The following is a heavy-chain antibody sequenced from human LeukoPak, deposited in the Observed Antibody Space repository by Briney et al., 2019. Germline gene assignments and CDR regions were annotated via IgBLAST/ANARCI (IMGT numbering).Heavy chain of an antibody. CDR2: IWYGGSNK. D-gene: IGHD2-2*01. J-gene: IGHJ3*02. CDR1: GCTFSSYG. V-gene: IGHV3-30*18. Sequence: GRSLRLSCAASGCTFSSYGMHWVRQAPGKGLEWVAVIWYGGSNKYYADSVKGRFTISRDNSKNTLYLQMNSLRAEDTAVYYCAKDLGYCSSTSCPDAFDIWGQGTMVTVSS. CDR3: AKDLGYCSSTSCPDAFDI.